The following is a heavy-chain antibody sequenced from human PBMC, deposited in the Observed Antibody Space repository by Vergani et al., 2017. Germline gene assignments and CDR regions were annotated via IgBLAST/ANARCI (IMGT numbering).Heavy chain of an antibody. J-gene: IGHJ4*02. CDR2: IYPGDSDT. CDR3: ARHRGDYYDSSVPYYFDY. V-gene: IGHV5-51*01. CDR1: GYSFTSYW. D-gene: IGHD3-22*01. Sequence: EVQLVQSGAEVKKPGESLKISCKGSGYSFTSYWIGWVRQMPGKGLEWMGIIYPGDSDTRYSPSFQGQVTSSADKSISTAYLQWSSLKASDTAMYYCARHRGDYYDSSVPYYFDYGGQGTLVTVSS.